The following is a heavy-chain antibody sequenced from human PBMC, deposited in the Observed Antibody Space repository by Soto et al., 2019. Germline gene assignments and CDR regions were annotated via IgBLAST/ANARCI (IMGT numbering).Heavy chain of an antibody. D-gene: IGHD2-15*01. J-gene: IGHJ4*02. Sequence: TSETLSLTCTVSGGSVSSGSYYWSWIRQPPGKGLEWIGYIYYSGSTNYNPSLKSRVTISVDTSKNQFSLKLSSVTAADTAVYYCARTRSGGSRDFDYWGQGTLVTVPQ. CDR2: IYYSGST. CDR3: ARTRSGGSRDFDY. V-gene: IGHV4-61*01. CDR1: GGSVSSGSYY.